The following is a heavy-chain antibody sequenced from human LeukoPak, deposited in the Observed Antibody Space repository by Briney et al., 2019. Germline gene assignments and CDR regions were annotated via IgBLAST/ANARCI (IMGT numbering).Heavy chain of an antibody. V-gene: IGHV4-59*10. CDR2: IHTSGTT. D-gene: IGHD3-22*01. Sequence: SETLSLTCAVYGGSFSNYYWSWIRQPAGKGLEWIGRIHTSGTTNYNPSLKSRVTMSVDTSKNQFSLKLSSVTAADTAVYYCARDTYYYDSSGYHRFDYWGQGTLVTVSS. J-gene: IGHJ4*02. CDR1: GGSFSNYY. CDR3: ARDTYYYDSSGYHRFDY.